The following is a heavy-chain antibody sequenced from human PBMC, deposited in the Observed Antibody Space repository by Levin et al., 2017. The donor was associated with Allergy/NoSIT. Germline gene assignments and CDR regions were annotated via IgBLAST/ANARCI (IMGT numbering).Heavy chain of an antibody. D-gene: IGHD6-19*01. J-gene: IGHJ3*02. CDR1: GYTFTGYY. Sequence: ASVKASCKASGYTFTGYYMHWVRQAPGQGLEWMGWINPNSGGTNYAQKFQGRVTMTRDTSISTAYMELSRLRSDDTAVYYCARTGYSSGNDAFDIWGQGTMVTVSS. CDR2: INPNSGGT. CDR3: ARTGYSSGNDAFDI. V-gene: IGHV1-2*02.